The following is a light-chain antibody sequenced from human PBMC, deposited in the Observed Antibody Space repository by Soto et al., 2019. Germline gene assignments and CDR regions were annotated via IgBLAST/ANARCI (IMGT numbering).Light chain of an antibody. V-gene: IGKV3-11*01. CDR1: QSVGSY. Sequence: EIVLTQSPATLSLSPGERATLSCRASQSVGSYLAWYQQKPGQAPRLLIYAASSRATGIPARFSGSGSGTDFTLTISRLEPEDFAVYYCQQRSNWRLTFGGGTKVEIK. CDR3: QQRSNWRLT. CDR2: AAS. J-gene: IGKJ4*01.